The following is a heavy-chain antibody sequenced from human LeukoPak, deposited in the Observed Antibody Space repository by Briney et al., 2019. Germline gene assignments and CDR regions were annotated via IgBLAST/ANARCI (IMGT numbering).Heavy chain of an antibody. CDR1: GFTFSSYA. Sequence: GGSLGLSCAASGFTFSSYAMHWVRQAPGKGLEWVAVISYDGSNKYYADSVKGRFTISRDNSKNTLYLQMNSLRAEDTAVYYCARDLYYGSGSFDYYYYYYMDVWGKGTTVTVSS. V-gene: IGHV3-30*04. J-gene: IGHJ6*03. CDR3: ARDLYYGSGSFDYYYYYYMDV. CDR2: ISYDGSNK. D-gene: IGHD3-10*01.